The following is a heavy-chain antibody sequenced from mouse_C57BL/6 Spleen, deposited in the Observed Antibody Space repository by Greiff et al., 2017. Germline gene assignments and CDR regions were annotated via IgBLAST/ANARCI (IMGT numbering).Heavy chain of an antibody. J-gene: IGHJ2*01. V-gene: IGHV1-26*01. D-gene: IGHD1-1*01. Sequence: EVQLQQSGPELVKPGASVKISCKASGYTFTDYYMNWVKQSHGKSLEWIGDINPNNGGTSYNQKFKGKATLTVDKSSSTAYMELRSLTSEDSAVYYCARADYGSRYYFDYWGQGTTLTVSS. CDR2: INPNNGGT. CDR1: GYTFTDYY. CDR3: ARADYGSRYYFDY.